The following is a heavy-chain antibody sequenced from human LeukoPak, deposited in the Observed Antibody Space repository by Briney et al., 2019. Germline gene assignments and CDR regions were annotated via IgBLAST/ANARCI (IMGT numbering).Heavy chain of an antibody. CDR1: GGSISSGGYY. CDR3: ARGRVVVITGHVDAFDI. Sequence: PSETLSLTCTVSGGSISSGGYYWLWIRQHPGKGLEGIGYIYYSGSTYYNPSLKSRVTISVDTSKNEFSLNLSSVTAADTDVYYCARGRVVVITGHVDAFDIWGKGTMVSVSS. V-gene: IGHV4-31*03. D-gene: IGHD3-22*01. J-gene: IGHJ3*02. CDR2: IYYSGST.